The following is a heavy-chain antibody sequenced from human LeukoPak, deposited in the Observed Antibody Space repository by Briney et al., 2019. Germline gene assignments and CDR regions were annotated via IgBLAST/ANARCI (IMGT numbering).Heavy chain of an antibody. CDR3: ARALAAAGPPPYYFDY. J-gene: IGHJ4*02. CDR2: ISGSGGST. Sequence: GGSLRLSCAASGFTFSSYAMSWVRQAPGKGLEWVSAISGSGGSTYYADSVKGRFTISRDNSKNTLYLQMNSLRAEDTAVYYCARALAAAGPPPYYFDYWGQGTLVTVSS. CDR1: GFTFSSYA. V-gene: IGHV3-23*01. D-gene: IGHD6-13*01.